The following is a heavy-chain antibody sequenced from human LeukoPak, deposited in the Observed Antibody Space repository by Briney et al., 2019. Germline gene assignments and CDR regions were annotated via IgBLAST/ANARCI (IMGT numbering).Heavy chain of an antibody. CDR2: INHSGST. V-gene: IGHV4-34*01. CDR1: GGSFSGYY. D-gene: IGHD2-15*01. J-gene: IGHJ4*02. CDR3: ARAGYCSGGSCRLLDY. Sequence: PSETLSLTCAVYGGSFSGYYWSWIRQPPGKGLEWIGVINHSGSTNCNPSLKSRVTISVDTSKNQFSLKLSSVTAADTAVYYCARAGYCSGGSCRLLDYWGQGTLVTVSS.